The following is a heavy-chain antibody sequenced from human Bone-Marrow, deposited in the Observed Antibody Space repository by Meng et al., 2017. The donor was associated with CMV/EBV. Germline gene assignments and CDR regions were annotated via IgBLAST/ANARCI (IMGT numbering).Heavy chain of an antibody. D-gene: IGHD1-7*01. CDR1: VCTFSSYA. CDR3: AGLYWNYVGSPPDS. J-gene: IGHJ4*02. CDR2: IIPILGIA. V-gene: IGHV1-69*10. Sequence: SVCTFSSYAISWVRQAPGQGLEWMGGIIPILGIANYAQKFQGRVTITADKSTSTAYMELSSLRSEDTAVYYCAGLYWNYVGSPPDSWGQGTLVTVSS.